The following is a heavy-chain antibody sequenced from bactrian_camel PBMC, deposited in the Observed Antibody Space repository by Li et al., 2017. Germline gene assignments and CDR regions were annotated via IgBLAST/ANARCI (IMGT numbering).Heavy chain of an antibody. D-gene: IGHD2*01. V-gene: IGHV3S1*01. CDR2: TSLGGGRP. Sequence: HVQLVESGGGSAQAGGSLTLSCEYSISSFCMGWFRQVPGKNREGLARTSLGGGRPYYANAAKDRFTISQDNAKHTLDLQMSSLTPEDTAVYYCAANFGPYCSGPYLARRANFLGQGTQVTVS. J-gene: IGHJ4*01. CDR1: YSISSFC.